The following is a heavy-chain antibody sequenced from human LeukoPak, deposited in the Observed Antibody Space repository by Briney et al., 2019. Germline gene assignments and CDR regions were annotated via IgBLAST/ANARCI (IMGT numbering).Heavy chain of an antibody. J-gene: IGHJ3*01. CDR1: GGSISSSNYY. V-gene: IGHV4-39*01. CDR2: IYYSGNT. D-gene: IGHD1-26*01. Sequence: SETLSLTCTVSGGSISSSNYYWGWIRQPPGKRLEWIGRIYYSGNTYYNPSLKSRVTISVDTSKNQFSLKLASVTAAHTAVYYCAHFKGGSFDFWGQGTMVTVSS. CDR3: AHFKGGSFDF.